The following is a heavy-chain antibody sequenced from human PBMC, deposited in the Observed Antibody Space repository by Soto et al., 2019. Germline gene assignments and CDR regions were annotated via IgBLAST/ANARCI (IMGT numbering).Heavy chain of an antibody. D-gene: IGHD3-3*01. CDR2: ISGSGGST. V-gene: IGHV3-23*01. CDR1: GFTFSSYA. Sequence: GGSLRLSCAASGFTFSSYAMSWVRQAPGKGLEWVSAISGSGGSTYYADSGKGRFTISRDNSKNTLYLQMNSLRAEDTAVYYCAKDGGYYYYYGMDVWGQGTTVTVSS. CDR3: AKDGGYYYYYGMDV. J-gene: IGHJ6*02.